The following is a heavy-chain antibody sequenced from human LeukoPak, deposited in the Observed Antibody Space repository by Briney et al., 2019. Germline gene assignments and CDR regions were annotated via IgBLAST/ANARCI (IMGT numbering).Heavy chain of an antibody. CDR2: INHSGST. CDR3: ARRRGSSRSRDPFDY. D-gene: IGHD6-6*01. Sequence: PSETLSLTCAVYGGSFSGYYWSWIRQPPGKGLEWIGEINHSGSTNYNPSLKSRVTISVDTSKNQFSLKLSSVTAADTAVYYCARRRGSSRSRDPFDYWGQGTLVTVSS. CDR1: GGSFSGYY. V-gene: IGHV4-34*01. J-gene: IGHJ4*02.